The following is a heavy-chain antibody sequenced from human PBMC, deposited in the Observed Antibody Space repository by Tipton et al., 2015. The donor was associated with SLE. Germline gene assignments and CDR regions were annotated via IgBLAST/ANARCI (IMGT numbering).Heavy chain of an antibody. CDR3: ARLGVDAFDI. D-gene: IGHD1-26*01. V-gene: IGHV4-39*01. CDR1: GDSISSTSYY. J-gene: IGHJ3*02. Sequence: TLSLTCTVSGDSISSTSYYWGWIRQPPGKGLEWIGNIYFSGITYYNPSLKSRVTISLDTPRSQFSLKLTSVTAADTAVYYCARLGVDAFDIWGQGTMVTVPS. CDR2: IYFSGIT.